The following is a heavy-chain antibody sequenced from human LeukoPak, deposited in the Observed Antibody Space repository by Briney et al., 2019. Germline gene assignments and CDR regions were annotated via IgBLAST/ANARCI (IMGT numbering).Heavy chain of an antibody. V-gene: IGHV4-59*01. J-gene: IGHJ3*02. Sequence: PSETLSLTCTVSGGSISTYYWTWIRQPPGKGLEWIGYIYAGVGTNYNPSLKSRVTVSVDTPKNQFSLTLSSVTAADSAVYYCARGNSDAFDIWGQGTTVTVSS. CDR2: IYAGVGT. CDR3: ARGNSDAFDI. D-gene: IGHD2/OR15-2a*01. CDR1: GGSISTYY.